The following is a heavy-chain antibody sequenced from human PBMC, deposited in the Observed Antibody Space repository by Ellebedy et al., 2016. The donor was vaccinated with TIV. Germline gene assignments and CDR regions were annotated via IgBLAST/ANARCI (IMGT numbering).Heavy chain of an antibody. CDR3: ARARRDGYSA. D-gene: IGHD5-24*01. V-gene: IGHV4-34*01. CDR1: GGSISGYY. CDR2: INHSGST. J-gene: IGHJ4*02. Sequence: MPSETLSLTCTVSGGSISGYYWSWIRQPPGKGLEWIGEINHSGSTNYNPSLKSRVTISVDTSKNQFSLKLSSVTAADTAVYYCARARRDGYSAWGQGTLVTVSS.